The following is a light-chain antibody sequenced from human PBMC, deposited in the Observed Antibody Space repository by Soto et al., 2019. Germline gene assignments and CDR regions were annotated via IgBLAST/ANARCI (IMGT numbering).Light chain of an antibody. CDR2: QVS. CDR1: LNLVYSDGNTY. Sequence: DVVMTQSPLSLPVTLGQAASISCTSSLNLVYSDGNTYLNWFHQRPCQSPRRLIYQVSNRDSGGPDRFSGSGSGSVFALKISRVEAEDVGLYYCMQGTHWPGTFGQGTKLEIK. CDR3: MQGTHWPGT. V-gene: IGKV2-30*01. J-gene: IGKJ2*01.